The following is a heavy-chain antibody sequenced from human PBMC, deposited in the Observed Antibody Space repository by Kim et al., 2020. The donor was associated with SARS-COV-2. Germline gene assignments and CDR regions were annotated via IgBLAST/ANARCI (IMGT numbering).Heavy chain of an antibody. Sequence: GGSLRLSCKAFEINFIDNYMAWVRQAPGKGLEWVSSIYGGGSTYYADSFKGRFTISKDSSKNTLLLQMNSLRADDTALYYCATYRSFSGLDAFDMWGHGTMVTVSS. J-gene: IGHJ3*02. CDR2: IYGGGST. CDR1: EINFIDNY. D-gene: IGHD6-6*01. V-gene: IGHV3-53*01. CDR3: ATYRSFSGLDAFDM.